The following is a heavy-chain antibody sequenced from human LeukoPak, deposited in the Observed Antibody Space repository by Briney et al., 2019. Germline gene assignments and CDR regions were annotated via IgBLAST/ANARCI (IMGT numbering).Heavy chain of an antibody. CDR2: MNPNSGNT. Sequence: ASVKVSCKASGYTFTSYDINWVRQATGQGLEWMGWMNPNSGNTGYAQKFQGRVTITRNTSTSTAYLELSSLRSEDTAVYYCASGSGWSNYYYYGMDVWGQGTTVTVSS. D-gene: IGHD6-19*01. J-gene: IGHJ6*02. V-gene: IGHV1-8*03. CDR1: GYTFTSYD. CDR3: ASGSGWSNYYYYGMDV.